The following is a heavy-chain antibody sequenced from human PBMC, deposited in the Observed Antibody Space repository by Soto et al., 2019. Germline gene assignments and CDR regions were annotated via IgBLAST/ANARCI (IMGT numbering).Heavy chain of an antibody. CDR3: AREGKDSAYYYDSSGYFY. V-gene: IGHV1-18*01. Sequence: QVQLVQSGTEVKKPGASVKVSCKASGYTFINYGINWVRQAPGQGLEWMGWISGYNANTNYAQKLQGRVTMTRDTSTSTADMELSRLRYDDTAVYYWAREGKDSAYYYDSSGYFYWGQGTLVTVSS. J-gene: IGHJ4*02. CDR1: GYTFINYG. D-gene: IGHD3-22*01. CDR2: ISGYNANT.